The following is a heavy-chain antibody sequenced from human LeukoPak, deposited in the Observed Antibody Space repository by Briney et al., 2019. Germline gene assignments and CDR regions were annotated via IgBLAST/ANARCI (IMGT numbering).Heavy chain of an antibody. V-gene: IGHV3-7*01. CDR2: IKQDGSDK. D-gene: IGHD1-26*01. J-gene: IGHJ4*02. Sequence: GGSLRLSCAASGFTFSSYWMTWVRQAPGKGLEWVANIKQDGSDKYYVDSVKGRFTVSRDNAENSLFLEMNALRVEDTAIYYCVRDRGSYRPIDYWGQGTFVTVSS. CDR1: GFTFSSYW. CDR3: VRDRGSYRPIDY.